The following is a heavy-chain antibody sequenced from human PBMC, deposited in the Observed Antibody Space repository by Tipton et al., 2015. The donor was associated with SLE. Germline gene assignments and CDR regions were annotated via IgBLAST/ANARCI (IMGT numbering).Heavy chain of an antibody. V-gene: IGHV4-30-4*08. CDR2: IYYSGST. J-gene: IGHJ4*02. CDR1: GGSISSGDYY. D-gene: IGHD1-26*01. CDR3: ARGNSGSYWVDY. Sequence: TLSLTCTVSGGSISSGDYYWSWICQPPGKGLEWIGYIYYSGSTYYNPSLKSRVTISVDTSKNQFSLRLSSVTAADTAVYYCARGNSGSYWVDYWGQGTLVTVSS.